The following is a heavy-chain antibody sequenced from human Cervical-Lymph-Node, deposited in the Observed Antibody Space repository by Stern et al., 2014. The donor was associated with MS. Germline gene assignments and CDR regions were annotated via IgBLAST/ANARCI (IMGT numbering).Heavy chain of an antibody. CDR1: EYTHNNYL. J-gene: IGHJ6*02. CDR2: VNPSGAT. V-gene: IGHV1-46*02. D-gene: IGHD2-15*01. CDR3: AVRYCSGGRCYSVPDV. Sequence: QVQLVQSGSEVKKPGASVKVSCKASEYTHNNYLIHWVRPAPGQRPDWMGVVNPSGATNYAQKVQDRLTMTTDTHTSTFHMELSRLRSEDTAVYYCAVRYCSGGRCYSVPDVWGQGTTVIVSS.